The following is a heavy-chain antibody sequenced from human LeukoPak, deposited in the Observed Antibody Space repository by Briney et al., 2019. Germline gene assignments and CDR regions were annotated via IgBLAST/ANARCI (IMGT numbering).Heavy chain of an antibody. Sequence: SQTLSLTCTVSGGSISSRSYYWSWIRQPAGKGLEWIGRTYTSGSANYNPSLKSRVTISLDTSKNQFSLRLSSVTAADTAVYYCARAVGSSESNWFDPWGQGTLATVSS. CDR1: GGSISSRSYY. V-gene: IGHV4-61*02. CDR3: ARAVGSSESNWFDP. D-gene: IGHD1-26*01. J-gene: IGHJ5*02. CDR2: TYTSGSA.